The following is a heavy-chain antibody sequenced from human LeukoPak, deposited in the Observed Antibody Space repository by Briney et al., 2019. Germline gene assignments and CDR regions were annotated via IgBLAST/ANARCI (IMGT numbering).Heavy chain of an antibody. V-gene: IGHV3-21*01. CDR1: GFTFSSYS. J-gene: IGHJ5*02. D-gene: IGHD2-15*01. Sequence: GGSLRLSCAASGFTFSSYSMSWVRQAPGKGLEWVSSISSSSSYIYYADSVKGRFTISRDNAKNSLYLQMNSLRAEDTAVYYCARSQHCSGGSCLGDNWFDPWGRGTLVTVSS. CDR3: ARSQHCSGGSCLGDNWFDP. CDR2: ISSSSSYI.